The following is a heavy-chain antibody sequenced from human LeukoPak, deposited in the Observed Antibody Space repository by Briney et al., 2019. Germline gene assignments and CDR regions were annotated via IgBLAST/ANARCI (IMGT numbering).Heavy chain of an antibody. CDR3: ARGEYEDIVVVPAAPFDY. Sequence: PSATLSLTCTVSGDSISSYYWSWIRQSPEKGLEWIGYIHYTGSTNYNPSLKSRVTISVDTSKNQFSLKLSSVTAADTAVYYCARGEYEDIVVVPAAPFDYWGQGTLVTVSS. CDR2: IHYTGST. CDR1: GDSISSYY. J-gene: IGHJ4*02. D-gene: IGHD2-2*01. V-gene: IGHV4-59*12.